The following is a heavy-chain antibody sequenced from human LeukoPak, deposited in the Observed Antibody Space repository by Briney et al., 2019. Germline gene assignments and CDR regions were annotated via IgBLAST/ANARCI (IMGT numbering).Heavy chain of an antibody. CDR3: ATESVVTMVRGVITSGYFQH. Sequence: GASVKVSCKASGYTFTSYAMHWVRQAPGQRLEWMGWINAGNGNTKYSQKFQGRVTMTDDTSTDTAYMELSSLRSEDTAVYYCATESVVTMVRGVITSGYFQHWGQGTLVTVSS. V-gene: IGHV1-3*01. CDR1: GYTFTSYA. CDR2: INAGNGNT. J-gene: IGHJ1*01. D-gene: IGHD3-10*01.